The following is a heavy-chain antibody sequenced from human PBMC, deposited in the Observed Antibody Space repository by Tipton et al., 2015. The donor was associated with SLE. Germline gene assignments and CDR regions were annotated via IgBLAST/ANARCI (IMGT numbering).Heavy chain of an antibody. CDR2: LYSGGTP. J-gene: IGHJ5*02. D-gene: IGHD3-16*01. CDR3: ARGDHYAWFGP. CDR1: GGSISSDY. Sequence: TLSLTCNVSGGSISSDYWSWIRQPPGKGLEWIGDLYSGGTPNYNPSLKSRVTMSVDTSKNHFSLKVYSVTAADTAVYYCARGDHYAWFGPWGQGFLVTVSS. V-gene: IGHV4-59*01.